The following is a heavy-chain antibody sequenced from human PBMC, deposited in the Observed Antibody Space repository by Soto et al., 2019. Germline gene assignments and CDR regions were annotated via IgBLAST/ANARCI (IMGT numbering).Heavy chain of an antibody. J-gene: IGHJ3*01. CDR1: GYTFSSLA. D-gene: IGHD6-19*01. CDR3: ARSPGLYALDF. CDR2: INGGNGNT. Sequence: QVQLVQSGAEVKKPGASVKVSCKASGYTFSSLAIHWVRQAPGQGLEWMGWINGGNGNTRFSQKFQGRVTFTRDTSASIVYMEMSSLTSEGTTVYYCARSPGLYALDFWGQGAMVTVSS. V-gene: IGHV1-3*01.